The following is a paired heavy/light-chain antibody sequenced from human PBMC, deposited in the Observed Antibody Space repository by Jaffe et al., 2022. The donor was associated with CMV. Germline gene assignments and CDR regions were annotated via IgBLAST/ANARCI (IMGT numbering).Light chain of an antibody. CDR1: SSDVGTYKY. V-gene: IGLV2-8*01. CDR2: EVT. CDR3: SSYAANNNLL. J-gene: IGLJ2*01. Sequence: QSALTQPPSASGSPGQSVTISCTGTSSDVGTYKYVSWYQHHPGKAPKVIIYEVTKRPSGVPDRFSGSKSGNTASLTVSGLQAEDEADYYCSSYAANNNLLFGGGTKLTVL.
Heavy chain of an antibody. CDR3: ARPLRGVWPYHDAFDM. D-gene: IGHD2-8*01. Sequence: QLQLQESGPGLVKPSETLSLTCTVSGDSISSGRYFWGWLRQSPGKGLEWIGTVYYSGSTYYNPSLKSRVTISVDTSKNQFSLKLSSVTAADTSVYYCARPLRGVWPYHDAFDMWGQGTMVTVSS. CDR2: VYYSGST. CDR1: GDSISSGRYF. J-gene: IGHJ3*02. V-gene: IGHV4-39*01.